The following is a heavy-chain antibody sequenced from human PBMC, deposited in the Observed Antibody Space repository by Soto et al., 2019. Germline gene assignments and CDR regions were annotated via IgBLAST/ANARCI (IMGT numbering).Heavy chain of an antibody. CDR2: ISTTSSSI. CDR1: GFTFSSYS. Sequence: GGSLRLSCAASGFTFSSYSMNWVRQAPGKGLEWISYISTTSSSIYYADSVKGRFTISRDSAKNSLFLQMNSLRDEDTAVYYCARKGVAFDYWGQGALVTFS. J-gene: IGHJ4*02. D-gene: IGHD3-3*01. CDR3: ARKGVAFDY. V-gene: IGHV3-48*02.